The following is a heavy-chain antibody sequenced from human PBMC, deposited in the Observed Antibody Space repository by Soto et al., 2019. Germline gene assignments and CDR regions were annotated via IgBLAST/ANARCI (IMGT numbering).Heavy chain of an antibody. CDR3: ARGVASGIYYNQYNWFDP. CDR2: INTYSGNT. D-gene: IGHD3-10*01. V-gene: IGHV1-18*01. J-gene: IGHJ5*02. Sequence: ASVKVSCKASGYTFINYGISWVRQAPGQGLEWMGWINTYSGNTNHAQKLQGRVTMTTDTSTSTAYMELRSLRSDDTAVYYCARGVASGIYYNQYNWFDPWGQGTLVTVSS. CDR1: GYTFINYG.